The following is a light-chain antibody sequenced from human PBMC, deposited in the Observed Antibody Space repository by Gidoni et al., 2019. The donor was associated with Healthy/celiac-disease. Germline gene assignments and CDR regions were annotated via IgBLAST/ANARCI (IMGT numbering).Light chain of an antibody. CDR2: DAS. J-gene: IGKJ5*01. V-gene: IGKV3-11*01. CDR3: QQRSNWPIT. Sequence: SLSCRASKSVSSYLAWYQQKPGQAPRLLIYDASNRATGIPARFSGSGSGTDFTITISSLEPEDFAVYYCQQRSNWPITFGQGTRLEIK. CDR1: KSVSSY.